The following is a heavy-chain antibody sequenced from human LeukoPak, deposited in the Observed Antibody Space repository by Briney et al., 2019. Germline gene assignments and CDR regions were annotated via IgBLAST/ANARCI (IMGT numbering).Heavy chain of an antibody. D-gene: IGHD3-9*01. CDR3: ARDQAATNTQVRFCLD. J-gene: IGHJ4*02. Sequence: ASVKVSCKASGYTFTSYGISWVRQVPGQGLEWMGWISAYNGNTNFAQKLQGRVTMTTDTSTSTAYMDLRSLRSDDTAVYYCARDQAATNTQVRFCLDWGQGTLVTVSS. V-gene: IGHV1-18*01. CDR1: GYTFTSYG. CDR2: ISAYNGNT.